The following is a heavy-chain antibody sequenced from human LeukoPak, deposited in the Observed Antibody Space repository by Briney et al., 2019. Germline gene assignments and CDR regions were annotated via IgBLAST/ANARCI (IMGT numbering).Heavy chain of an antibody. D-gene: IGHD4-17*01. J-gene: IGHJ4*02. V-gene: IGHV3-48*03. CDR2: ISSSGSTI. CDR3: ASVDYGDYEDY. Sequence: TGGSLRLSCAASGCTFSSYEMNWVRQAPGKGLEWVSYISSSGSTIYYADSVKGRFTISRDNAKNSLYLQMNSLRAEDTAVYYCASVDYGDYEDYWGQGTLVTVSS. CDR1: GCTFSSYE.